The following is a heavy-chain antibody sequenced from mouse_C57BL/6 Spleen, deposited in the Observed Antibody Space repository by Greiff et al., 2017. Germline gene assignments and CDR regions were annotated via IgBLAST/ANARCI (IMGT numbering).Heavy chain of an antibody. D-gene: IGHD1-1*01. CDR3: ARYGTTVVAHWYFDV. V-gene: IGHV7-3*01. CDR1: GFTFTDYY. J-gene: IGHJ1*03. CDR2: IRNKANGYTT. Sequence: DVKLVESGGGLVQPGGSLSLSCAASGFTFTDYYMSWVRQPPGKALEWLGFIRNKANGYTTEYSASVKGRFTISRDNSQSILYLQMNALRAEDSATYYCARYGTTVVAHWYFDVWGTGTTVTVSS.